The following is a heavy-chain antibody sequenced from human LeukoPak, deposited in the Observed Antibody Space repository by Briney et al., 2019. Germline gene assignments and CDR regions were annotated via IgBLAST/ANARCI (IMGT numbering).Heavy chain of an antibody. J-gene: IGHJ4*02. CDR1: GGSISSSSYY. CDR3: ASSQEIVGATSY. CDR2: IYYSGST. D-gene: IGHD1-26*01. Sequence: SETLSLTCTVSGGSISSSSYYWGWIRQPPGKGLEWIGSIYYSGSTYYNPSLKSRVTISVDTSKNQFSLKLSSVTAADTAVYYCASSQEIVGATSYWGQGTLVTVSS. V-gene: IGHV4-39*07.